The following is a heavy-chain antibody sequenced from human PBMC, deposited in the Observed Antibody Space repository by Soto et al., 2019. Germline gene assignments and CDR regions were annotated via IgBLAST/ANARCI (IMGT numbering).Heavy chain of an antibody. CDR3: VRNWRYYGGDYYYGMDA. J-gene: IGHJ6*02. CDR1: GFSLNTGGVG. Sequence: ITLKESGPTLVKPTQTRTLTCTFSGFSLNTGGVGVGWVREPRGKAMEWLALIYWDDDERYRPSLRSRLNLTKDTINNQVVLTMTNMDPEDTAAYYCVRNWRYYGGDYYYGMDAWGHATTVTVSS. V-gene: IGHV2-5*02. CDR2: IYWDDDE. D-gene: IGHD3-10*01.